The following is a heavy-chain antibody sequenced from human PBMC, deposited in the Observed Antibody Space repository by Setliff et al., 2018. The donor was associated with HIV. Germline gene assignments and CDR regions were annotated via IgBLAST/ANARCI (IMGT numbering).Heavy chain of an antibody. CDR3: ATPGVGAGAFDI. V-gene: IGHV1-18*01. CDR1: GGTFSSYA. CDR2: VSVYNGNT. D-gene: IGHD3-10*01. J-gene: IGHJ3*02. Sequence: GASVKVSCKASGGTFSSYAISWVRQAPGQGLEWMGWVSVYNGNTKYAENFQDRLTLTTDASTGTGFMELRGLRSDDTAVYYCATPGVGAGAFDIWGRGTMVTVSS.